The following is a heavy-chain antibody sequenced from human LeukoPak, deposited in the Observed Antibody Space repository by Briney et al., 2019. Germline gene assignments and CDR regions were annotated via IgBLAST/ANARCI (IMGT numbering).Heavy chain of an antibody. J-gene: IGHJ4*02. Sequence: GGSLRLSCAASGFTFSAYWMSWVRQAPGKGLEWVANIKQDGSEKYYVDSVKGRFTISRDNAKNSLYLQMNSLRAEDTAVYYCASSTRGSGFEYWGQGALVTVSS. D-gene: IGHD3-10*01. CDR2: IKQDGSEK. CDR3: ASSTRGSGFEY. V-gene: IGHV3-7*01. CDR1: GFTFSAYW.